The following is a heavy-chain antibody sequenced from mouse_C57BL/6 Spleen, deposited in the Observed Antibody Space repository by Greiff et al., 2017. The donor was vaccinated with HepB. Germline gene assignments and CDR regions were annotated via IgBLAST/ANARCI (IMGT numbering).Heavy chain of an antibody. Sequence: QVQLQQPGTELVKPGASVKLSCKASGYTFTSYWMHWVKQRPGQGLEWIGIINPSNGGTNYNEKFKSKATLTVDKSSSTAYMQLSSLTSEDSAVYYCARRGYGSSYSYYFDDWGQGTTLTVAS. J-gene: IGHJ2*01. CDR3: ARRGYGSSYSYYFDD. CDR1: GYTFTSYW. CDR2: INPSNGGT. D-gene: IGHD1-1*01. V-gene: IGHV1-53*01.